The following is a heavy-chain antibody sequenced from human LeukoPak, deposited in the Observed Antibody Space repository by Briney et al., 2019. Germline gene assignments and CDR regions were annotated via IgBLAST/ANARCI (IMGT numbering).Heavy chain of an antibody. Sequence: GASVKVSCKVSGYTLTELSMHWVRQAPGKGLEWMGGFDPEDGETIYAQKFQGRVTITRDASASTAYMELSSLRSEDMAVYYCAVGDYYYDTRFDYWGQGTLVTVSS. J-gene: IGHJ4*02. CDR1: GYTLTELS. D-gene: IGHD3-22*01. CDR2: FDPEDGET. V-gene: IGHV1-24*01. CDR3: AVGDYYYDTRFDY.